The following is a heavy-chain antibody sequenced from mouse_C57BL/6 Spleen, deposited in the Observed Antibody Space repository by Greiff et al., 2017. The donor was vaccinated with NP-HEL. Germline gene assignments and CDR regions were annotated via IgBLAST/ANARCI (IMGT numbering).Heavy chain of an antibody. Sequence: VQVVESDAELVKPGASVKISCKVSGYTFTDHTIHWMKQRPEQGLEWIGYIYTRDGSTKYNEKFKGKATLTADKSSSTAYMQLNSLTSEDSAVYFCARVYDYNAMDYWGQGTSVTVSS. J-gene: IGHJ4*01. D-gene: IGHD1-1*01. CDR1: GYTFTDHT. V-gene: IGHV1-78*01. CDR2: IYTRDGST. CDR3: ARVYDYNAMDY.